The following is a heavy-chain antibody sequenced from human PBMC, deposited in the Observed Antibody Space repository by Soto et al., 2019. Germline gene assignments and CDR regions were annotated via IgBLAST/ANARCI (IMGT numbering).Heavy chain of an antibody. CDR3: AKWGGYYAYYSEMDV. J-gene: IGHJ6*02. CDR1: GFSFGGYA. D-gene: IGHD1-26*01. CDR2: VSSGGTST. Sequence: EVQLVESGGDFAQPGGSLRLSCAGYGFSFGGYAMSWVRQAPGKGLEWISGVSSGGTSTYYAGSVKGRFTISRDSSVVYLQMNSLSADDTAVYYCAKWGGYYAYYSEMDVWGRGTTVTVSS. V-gene: IGHV3-23*04.